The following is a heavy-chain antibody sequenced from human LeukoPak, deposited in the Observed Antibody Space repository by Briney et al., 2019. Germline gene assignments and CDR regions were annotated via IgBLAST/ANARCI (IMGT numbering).Heavy chain of an antibody. CDR1: GFTFNNYW. V-gene: IGHV3-74*01. D-gene: IGHD1-1*01. CDR3: ARRGTGHGMDV. J-gene: IGHJ6*02. CDR2: INNDGSSA. Sequence: GGSLRLSCAASGFTFNNYWIRWVRQVPGKGLVWVSRINNDGSSASYVDSVKGRFTISRDNAKNTLFLQMNSLRAEDTAVYYCARRGTGHGMDVWGQGTTVIVSS.